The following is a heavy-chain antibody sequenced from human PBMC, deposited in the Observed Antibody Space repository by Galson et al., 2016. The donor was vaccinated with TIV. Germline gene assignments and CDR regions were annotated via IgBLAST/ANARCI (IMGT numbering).Heavy chain of an antibody. J-gene: IGHJ5*02. Sequence: TLSLTCTVSGGSISSRDYYWSWIRQPPGKGLEWIGCMYYSRNTYYNPSLKSRVTISVDTSKSQFALQLSSVTAADTAVYYCARVYYDSVMGHGFDPWGQGTLVTVSS. CDR2: MYYSRNT. V-gene: IGHV4-30-4*01. CDR3: ARVYYDSVMGHGFDP. D-gene: IGHD3-9*01. CDR1: GGSISSRDYY.